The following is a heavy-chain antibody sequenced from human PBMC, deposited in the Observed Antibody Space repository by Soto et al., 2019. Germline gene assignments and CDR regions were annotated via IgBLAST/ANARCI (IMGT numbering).Heavy chain of an antibody. CDR1: GGSIRGYY. Sequence: QLQLQESGPGLVKPSGTLSLTCAVSGGSIRGYYSSWIRQSPGKGPEWIGHVHSSGTSNYRPSFTTRVTISMGTSSNQFSLKMTSESAAETGVYYCARQGHPPVDSFDIWGQGTVVTVSS. J-gene: IGHJ3*02. V-gene: IGHV4-59*01. CDR3: ARQGHPPVDSFDI. CDR2: VHSSGTS.